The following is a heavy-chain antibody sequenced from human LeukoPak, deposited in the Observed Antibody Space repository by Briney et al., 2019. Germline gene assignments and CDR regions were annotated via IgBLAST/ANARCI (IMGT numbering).Heavy chain of an antibody. Sequence: SETLSLTCSVSGGSISSYYWSWIRQPPGKGLEWIGYIYYSGSTNYNPSLKSRVTISIHTSRNQFSLMLSSVTAADTAMYYCARYYDRTGFDYWGQGTLVTVSS. V-gene: IGHV4-59*08. CDR2: IYYSGST. CDR3: ARYYDRTGFDY. CDR1: GGSISSYY. D-gene: IGHD3-16*01. J-gene: IGHJ4*02.